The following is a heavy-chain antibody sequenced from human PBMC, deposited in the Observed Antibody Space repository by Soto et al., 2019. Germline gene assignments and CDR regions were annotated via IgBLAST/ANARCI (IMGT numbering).Heavy chain of an antibody. D-gene: IGHD3-10*01. V-gene: IGHV3-7*04. J-gene: IGHJ3*02. CDR3: ARGAGSYFRRVVGAFDI. CDR2: IKQDGSEK. CDR1: GFSFSSYW. Sequence: EVQLVESGGDLVQPGGSLRLSCTASGFSFSSYWMSWVRQAPGKGLEWVANIKQDGSEKYYVDSVKGRFTISGDNAKNSRYLRMNSLRAEDPAVYYCARGAGSYFRRVVGAFDIWGQGTMVTVSS.